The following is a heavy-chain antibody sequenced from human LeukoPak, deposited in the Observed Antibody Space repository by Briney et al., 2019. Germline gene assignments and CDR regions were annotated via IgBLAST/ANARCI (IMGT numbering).Heavy chain of an antibody. D-gene: IGHD1-26*01. V-gene: IGHV4-59*12. CDR2: IYYSGST. J-gene: IGHJ3*02. CDR3: AGYKWEPRYAFDI. CDR1: GGSISSYY. Sequence: SETLSLTCTFSGGSISSYYWSWVRQPPGKGLEWIGYIYYSGSTNYYPALKSGVTISVDKSKTQFLLKLSSVTAADTAVDYYAGYKWEPRYAFDIWGQGTMVTVSS.